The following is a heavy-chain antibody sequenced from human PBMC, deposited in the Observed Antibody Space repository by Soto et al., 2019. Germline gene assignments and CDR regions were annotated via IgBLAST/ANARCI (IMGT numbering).Heavy chain of an antibody. J-gene: IGHJ6*02. V-gene: IGHV1-18*01. CDR3: VLVDVSVTHSPQDV. D-gene: IGHD2-8*01. CDR1: GYVFTSYG. Sequence: QVQLVQSGAEVKNPGASVKVSCKTSGYVFTSYGIGWARQAPGQGLEWMGWINTYNGNTNYAQNLQGRVTLTTDTSTSTAYMELRSLRSNDTAIYYCVLVDVSVTHSPQDVWGQGTTVNVSS. CDR2: INTYNGNT.